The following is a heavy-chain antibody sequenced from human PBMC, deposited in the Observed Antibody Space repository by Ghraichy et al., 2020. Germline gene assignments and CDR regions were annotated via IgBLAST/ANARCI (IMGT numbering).Heavy chain of an antibody. CDR1: GFTFSTYW. CDR2: IKTDGSKG. CDR3: AREGLDHGSGRSDWFDP. J-gene: IGHJ5*02. Sequence: GESLNISCAASGFTFSTYWMTWVRQAPGKGLEWVANIKTDGSKGYYVDSVKGRFTISRDNAKNSLYLQMNSLRAEDTAVYYCAREGLDHGSGRSDWFDPWGQGNLVTVSS. D-gene: IGHD3-10*01. V-gene: IGHV3-7*01.